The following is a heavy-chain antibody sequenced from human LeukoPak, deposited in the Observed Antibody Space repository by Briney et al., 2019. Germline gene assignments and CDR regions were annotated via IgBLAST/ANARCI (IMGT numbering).Heavy chain of an antibody. CDR2: IYHSGST. Sequence: SQTLSLTCALSGGSISSGGYSWSWIRRPPGKGLERFGYIYHSGSTYYNPSLKSRVTISVDRSKNQFSLKLSSVTAADTAVYYCARAQLWFGELSNWFDPWGQGTLVTVSS. CDR3: ARAQLWFGELSNWFDP. CDR1: GGSISSGGYS. D-gene: IGHD3-10*01. J-gene: IGHJ5*02. V-gene: IGHV4-30-2*01.